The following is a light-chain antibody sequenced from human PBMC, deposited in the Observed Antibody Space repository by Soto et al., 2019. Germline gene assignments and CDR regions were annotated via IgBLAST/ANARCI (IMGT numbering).Light chain of an antibody. Sequence: QSALTQPASVSGSPGQSITISCTGTNSDVGGYNYVSWYQQHPGKAPKLVIYDVVHRPSGVSNRFSGSKSGNTASLTISGLQAEDEADFYCYSYTTSSTFVFGTGTKLTV. V-gene: IGLV2-14*03. J-gene: IGLJ1*01. CDR3: YSYTTSSTFV. CDR2: DVV. CDR1: NSDVGGYNY.